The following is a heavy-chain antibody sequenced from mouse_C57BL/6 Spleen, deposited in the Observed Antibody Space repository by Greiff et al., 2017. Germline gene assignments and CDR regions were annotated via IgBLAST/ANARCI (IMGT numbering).Heavy chain of an antibody. CDR3: ARGGYYDSSGDYAMDY. CDR1: GYSFTDYN. CDR2: INPNYGTT. Sequence: VQLKESGPELVKPGASVKISCKASGYSFTDYNMNWVKQSNGKSLEWIGVINPNYGTTSYNQKFKGKATLTVDQSSSTASMQLNSLTSEDSAVYYCARGGYYDSSGDYAMDYWGQGTSVTVSS. V-gene: IGHV1-39*01. D-gene: IGHD1-1*01. J-gene: IGHJ4*01.